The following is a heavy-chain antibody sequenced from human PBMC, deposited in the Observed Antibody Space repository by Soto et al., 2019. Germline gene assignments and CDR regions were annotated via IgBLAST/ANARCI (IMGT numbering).Heavy chain of an antibody. CDR1: GYTLTELS. D-gene: IGHD6-13*01. CDR2: INPNSGGT. Sequence: GASVKLSCKVSGYTLTELSMHWVRQAPGQGLEWMGWINPNSGGTNYAQKFQGWVTMTRDTSISTAYMELSRLRSDDTAVYYCAREELESYSSSSYYYYGMDVWGQGTTVTVS. V-gene: IGHV1-2*04. CDR3: AREELESYSSSSYYYYGMDV. J-gene: IGHJ6*02.